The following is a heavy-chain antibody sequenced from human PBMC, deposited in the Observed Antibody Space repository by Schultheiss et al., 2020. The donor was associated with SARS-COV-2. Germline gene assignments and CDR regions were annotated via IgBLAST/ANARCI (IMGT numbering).Heavy chain of an antibody. Sequence: SQTLSLTCSLSGGSISNRNYYWGWIRQPPGKGLEWIGSIYYSGSTYYNPSLESRVTISVDRSKNQFSLKLTSVTAADTAVYYCARPGIGWETYYFDLWGQGTRVTVAS. J-gene: IGHJ4*01. CDR2: IYYSGST. CDR1: GGSISNRNYY. CDR3: ARPGIGWETYYFDL. V-gene: IGHV4-39*01. D-gene: IGHD6-19*01.